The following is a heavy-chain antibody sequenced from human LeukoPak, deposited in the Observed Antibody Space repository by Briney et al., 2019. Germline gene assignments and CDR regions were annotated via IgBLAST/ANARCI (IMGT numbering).Heavy chain of an antibody. CDR3: ARDYCSGGSCYSRDHYGMDV. Sequence: SETLSLTCTVSGGSISSSSYYWGWIRQPPGKGLEWIGSIYYSGSTYYNPSLKSRVTISVDTSKNQFSLKRSSVTAADTAVYYCARDYCSGGSCYSRDHYGMDVWGQGTTVTVSS. D-gene: IGHD2-15*01. V-gene: IGHV4-39*02. CDR2: IYYSGST. CDR1: GGSISSSSYY. J-gene: IGHJ6*02.